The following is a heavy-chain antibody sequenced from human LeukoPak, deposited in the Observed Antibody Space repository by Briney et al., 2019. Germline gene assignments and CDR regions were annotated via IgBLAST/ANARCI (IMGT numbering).Heavy chain of an antibody. V-gene: IGHV3-49*04. CDR3: SNSYCGGDCYSGGYFDY. CDR2: IRSKAYGGTT. Sequence: GGSLRLSCTGSGFTFGDYGMSWVRQAPGKGLEWVGFIRSKAYGGTTEYAASAKGRFTISRDDSKSIAYLQMNSLKTEDTAVYYCSNSYCGGDCYSGGYFDYWGQGTLVTVSS. D-gene: IGHD2-21*02. J-gene: IGHJ4*02. CDR1: GFTFGDYG.